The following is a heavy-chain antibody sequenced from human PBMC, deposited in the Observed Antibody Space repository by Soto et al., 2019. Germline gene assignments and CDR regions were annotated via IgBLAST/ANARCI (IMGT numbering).Heavy chain of an antibody. CDR3: ARDSPAGYNSDFYYGLDV. J-gene: IGHJ6*02. V-gene: IGHV1-18*01. CDR2: ISGYSGNT. CDR1: GYTFTSYG. Sequence: QVQLVQSGAEVKKPGASVKVSCKASGYTFTSYGISWVRQAPGQGLEWMGWISGYSGNTNYAQKLQGRGTVTTDTSTKTAYMEPRSLRSDDTAMYYCARDSPAGYNSDFYYGLDVWGQGTTVTVSS. D-gene: IGHD1-1*01.